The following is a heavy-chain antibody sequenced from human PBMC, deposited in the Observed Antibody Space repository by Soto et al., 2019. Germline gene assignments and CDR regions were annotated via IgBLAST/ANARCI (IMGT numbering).Heavy chain of an antibody. CDR1: GFTFSSYA. CDR3: AKTKGILEWLLAFDY. Sequence: GGSLRLSCAASGFTFSSYAMSWVRQAPGKGLEWVSAISGSGGSTYYADSVKGRFTISRDNSKNTLYLQMNSLRAEDTAVYYWAKTKGILEWLLAFDYWGQGTLVTVSS. D-gene: IGHD3-3*01. J-gene: IGHJ4*02. CDR2: ISGSGGST. V-gene: IGHV3-23*01.